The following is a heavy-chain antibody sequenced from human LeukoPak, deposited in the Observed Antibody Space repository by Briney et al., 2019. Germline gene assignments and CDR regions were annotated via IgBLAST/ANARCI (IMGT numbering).Heavy chain of an antibody. CDR2: IYYSGST. Sequence: PSETLSLTCTVSGGSISSYYWSWIRQPPGKGLEWIGYIYYSGSTNYNPSLKSRVTISMDTSKNQFSLKLSSVTAADTAVYYCARGRGLTGTRYYYMDVWGKGTTVTVSS. CDR3: ARGRGLTGTRYYYMDV. D-gene: IGHD1-7*01. V-gene: IGHV4-59*01. J-gene: IGHJ6*03. CDR1: GGSISSYY.